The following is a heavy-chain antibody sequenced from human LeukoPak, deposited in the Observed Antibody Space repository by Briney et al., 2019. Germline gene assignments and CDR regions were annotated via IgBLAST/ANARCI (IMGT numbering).Heavy chain of an antibody. CDR3: AKIQYYDSSGFDY. V-gene: IGHV3-30*18. D-gene: IGHD3-22*01. CDR2: ISYDGSNK. Sequence: GGSLRLSCAASGFTFSSYGMHWVRQAPGKGLEWVAVISYDGSNKYCADSVKGRFTISRDNSKNTPYLQMNSLRAEDTAVYYCAKIQYYDSSGFDYWGQGTLVTVSS. CDR1: GFTFSSYG. J-gene: IGHJ4*02.